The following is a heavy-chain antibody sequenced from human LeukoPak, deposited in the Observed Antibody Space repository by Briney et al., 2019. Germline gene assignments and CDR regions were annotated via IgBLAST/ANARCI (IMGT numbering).Heavy chain of an antibody. CDR3: ARDKSFGSSGWYWGGDY. V-gene: IGHV3-9*01. CDR1: GFTFDDYA. Sequence: GRSLRLSCAASGFTFDDYAMHWVRQAPGKGLEWVSGISWNSGSIGYADSVKGRFTISRDNAKNSLYLQMNSLRAEDTAVYYCARDKSFGSSGWYWGGDYWGQGTLVTVSS. CDR2: ISWNSGSI. J-gene: IGHJ4*02. D-gene: IGHD6-19*01.